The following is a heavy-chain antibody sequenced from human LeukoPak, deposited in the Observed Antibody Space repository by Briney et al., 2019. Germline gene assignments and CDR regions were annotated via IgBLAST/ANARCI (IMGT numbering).Heavy chain of an antibody. D-gene: IGHD4-23*01. CDR1: GFTFNNYT. CDR2: ISIKGDRT. Sequence: GGSLRLSCAASGFTFNNYTMSWVRQAPGKGLEGVSTISIKGDRTYYVDSVKGRFTISRDNSNSTLFLQMNSLGAEDTAIYYCAKKGTVVTPGLYFDYWGQGILVTVSS. V-gene: IGHV3-23*01. CDR3: AKKGTVVTPGLYFDY. J-gene: IGHJ4*02.